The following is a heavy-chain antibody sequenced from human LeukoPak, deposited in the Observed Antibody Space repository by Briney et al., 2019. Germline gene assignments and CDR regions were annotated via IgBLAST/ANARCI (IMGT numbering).Heavy chain of an antibody. CDR3: TRKGSQWDFLVDY. CDR2: ISPSGTDI. J-gene: IGHJ4*02. Sequence: PGGSLRLSCAVSGFTFTDTYMTWIRQAPGKGLESLSYISPSGTDISYADSVKGRFTISRDNAKNSLYLQMDSLTAEDTAVYYCTRKGSQWDFLVDYWGQGTRVAVSP. D-gene: IGHD2/OR15-2a*01. CDR1: GFTFTDTY. V-gene: IGHV3-11*04.